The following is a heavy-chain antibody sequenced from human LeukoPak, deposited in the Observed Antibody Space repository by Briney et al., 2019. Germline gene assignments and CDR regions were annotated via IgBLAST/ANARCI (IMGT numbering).Heavy chain of an antibody. Sequence: GGSLRLSCAASGFTFSSYWMHWVRQAPWKGLVLVSRINTDGSSSSYGEPVRGRFTISRDNAKNTVHLQMNSLRAEDTAMYYCARDDYGGTDYWGQGTMVTVSS. J-gene: IGHJ4*02. D-gene: IGHD4-23*01. CDR2: INTDGSSS. CDR3: ARDDYGGTDY. V-gene: IGHV3-74*01. CDR1: GFTFSSYW.